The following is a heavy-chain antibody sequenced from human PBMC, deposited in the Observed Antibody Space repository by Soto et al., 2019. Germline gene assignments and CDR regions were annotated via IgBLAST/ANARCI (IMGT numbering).Heavy chain of an antibody. CDR2: INPKSGGT. J-gene: IGHJ4*02. D-gene: IGHD3-10*01. CDR1: GYSFTDYH. V-gene: IGHV1-2*04. CDR3: ARGSAGHYHSGTLLD. Sequence: ASVKVSCKASGYSFTDYHIHWVRQAPGQGLEWLGRINPKSGGTSTAQKFQGWVTMTTDTSISTASMELTRLTSDDTAIYYCARGSAGHYHSGTLLDWGQGTVVTVSS.